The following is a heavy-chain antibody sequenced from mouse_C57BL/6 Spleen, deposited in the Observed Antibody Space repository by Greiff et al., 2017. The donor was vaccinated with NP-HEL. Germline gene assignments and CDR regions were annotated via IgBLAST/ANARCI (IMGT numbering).Heavy chain of an antibody. CDR3: ARGGGYYVDSAMDY. CDR1: GYAFSSSW. J-gene: IGHJ4*01. CDR2: IYPGDGDT. Sequence: QVQLQQSGPELVKPGASVKISCKASGYAFSSSWMNWVKQRPGKGLEWIGRIYPGDGDTNYNGKFKGKATLTAATSSSTAYMQLSSLTSEDSAVYFCARGGGYYVDSAMDYWGQGTSVTVSS. D-gene: IGHD2-3*01. V-gene: IGHV1-82*01.